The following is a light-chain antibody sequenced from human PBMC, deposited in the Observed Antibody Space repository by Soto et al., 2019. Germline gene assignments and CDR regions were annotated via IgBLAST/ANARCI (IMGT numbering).Light chain of an antibody. CDR2: DAS. CDR1: QGISSA. V-gene: IGKV1-13*02. Sequence: AIQLTQSPSSLSASVGDRVTITCRASQGISSALAWYQQKPGKAPKLLIYDASSLESGVPSRFSGSGSGTDFPLTISSLQPEDFATYYCQQFNSYPPFTFGPGTKVDIK. CDR3: QQFNSYPPFT. J-gene: IGKJ3*01.